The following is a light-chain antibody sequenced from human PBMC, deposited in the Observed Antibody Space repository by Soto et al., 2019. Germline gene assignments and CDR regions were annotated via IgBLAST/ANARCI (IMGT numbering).Light chain of an antibody. CDR1: QSISSW. CDR3: QQYNANSET. Sequence: DIQMTQSPSTLSASVGDTVTITCRASQSISSWLAWYQQKPGKAPKVLIYEASTLQSGVPSRFSGNVSGTEFTLTISGLQPDDFATYYCQQYNANSETFGQGTKVEVK. J-gene: IGKJ1*01. V-gene: IGKV1-5*03. CDR2: EAS.